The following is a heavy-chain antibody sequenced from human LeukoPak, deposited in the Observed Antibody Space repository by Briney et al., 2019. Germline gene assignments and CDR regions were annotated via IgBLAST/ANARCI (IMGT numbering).Heavy chain of an antibody. V-gene: IGHV5-51*01. CDR2: IYPGDSDT. D-gene: IGHD6-13*01. CDR1: GYSFTSYW. CDR3: ARPPGIAAGGYYFDY. Sequence: GESLEISCKGSGYSFTSYWIGWVRQMPGKGLEWMGIIYPGDSDTRYSPSFQVQVTISADKSISTAYLQWSSLKASDTAMYYCARPPGIAAGGYYFDYWGQGTLVTVSS. J-gene: IGHJ4*02.